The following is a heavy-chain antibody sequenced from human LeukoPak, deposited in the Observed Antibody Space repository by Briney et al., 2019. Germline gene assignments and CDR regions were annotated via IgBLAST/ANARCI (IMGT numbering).Heavy chain of an antibody. CDR1: GGSISSSNW. J-gene: IGHJ4*02. CDR3: ARTDSRGYYYVDC. D-gene: IGHD3-22*01. CDR2: IYHSGST. V-gene: IGHV4-4*03. Sequence: PGTLSLTCAVSGGSISSSNWWSWVRQPPGKGLEWIGEIYHSGSTNYNPSLKSRVTISVDKSKNQFSLKLSSVTAADTAVYYCARTDSRGYYYVDCWGQGTLVTVSS.